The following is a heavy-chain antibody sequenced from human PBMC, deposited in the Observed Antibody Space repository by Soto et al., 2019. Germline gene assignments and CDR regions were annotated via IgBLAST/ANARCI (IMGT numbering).Heavy chain of an antibody. CDR1: GDSVSSGSYY. V-gene: IGHV4-61*01. D-gene: IGHD2-8*01. CDR3: ARDGRRVYATDYNGMAV. Sequence: SETLSLTCTVSGDSVSSGSYYWSWIRQPPGKGLEWIGYIYYSGSTNYNPSLKSRVTISVDTSKSQFSLKLSSVTAADTAVYYCARDGRRVYATDYNGMAVWGQGTTVTIS. CDR2: IYYSGST. J-gene: IGHJ6*02.